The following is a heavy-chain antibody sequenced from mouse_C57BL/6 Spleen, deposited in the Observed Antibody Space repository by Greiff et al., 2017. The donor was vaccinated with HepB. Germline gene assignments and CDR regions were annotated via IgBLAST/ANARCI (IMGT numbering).Heavy chain of an antibody. J-gene: IGHJ4*01. D-gene: IGHD2-2*01. V-gene: IGHV5-4*01. CDR1: GFTFSSYA. CDR3: ARDIWLRGAMDY. CDR2: ISDGGSYT. Sequence: EVHLVESGGGLVKPGGSLKLSCAASGFTFSSYAMSWVRQTPEKRLEWVATISDGGSYTYYPDNVKGRFTISRDNAKNNLYLQMSHLKSEDTAMYYCARDIWLRGAMDYWGQGTSVTVSS.